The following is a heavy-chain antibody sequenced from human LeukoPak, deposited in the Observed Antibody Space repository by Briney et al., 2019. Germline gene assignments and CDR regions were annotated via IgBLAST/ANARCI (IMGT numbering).Heavy chain of an antibody. CDR1: GFTSSDYY. V-gene: IGHV3-11*01. J-gene: IGHJ6*02. Sequence: GGSLRLSCAASGFTSSDYYMTWIRQPPGKGPEWISYISSSGGTTTYVDSVKGRFTIPRDNAKNSLYLQMNSLRADDTAVYYCARSNYYTVDVWGQGTAVTVSS. CDR2: ISSSGGTT. CDR3: ARSNYYTVDV.